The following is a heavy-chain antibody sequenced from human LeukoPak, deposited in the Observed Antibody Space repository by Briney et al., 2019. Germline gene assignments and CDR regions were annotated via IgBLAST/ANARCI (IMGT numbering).Heavy chain of an antibody. J-gene: IGHJ4*02. CDR1: GFTFSSYW. Sequence: GGSLRLSCAASGFTFSSYWMHWVRHAPGKGVVWVSRISSDGSSTNYADSVKGRFTISRDIAKNTLYLQMNSLTAEDTAVYYCARDDYGLDYWGQGTLVTVSS. V-gene: IGHV3-74*01. CDR2: ISSDGSST. D-gene: IGHD4-17*01. CDR3: ARDDYGLDY.